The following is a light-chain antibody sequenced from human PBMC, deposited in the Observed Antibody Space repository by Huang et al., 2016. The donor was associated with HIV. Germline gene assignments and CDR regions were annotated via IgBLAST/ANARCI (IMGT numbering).Light chain of an antibody. CDR2: GAS. Sequence: ENVLTQSPGALSLSSGERVTLSCRASQRVTSDYVAWYQQKPGQAPRPLIYGASRRATGISDRFSGSGSGTDFTLIISRLEPEDSAIYYCQQYGSSPQTFGQGTKVEIK. J-gene: IGKJ1*01. CDR1: QRVTSDY. CDR3: QQYGSSPQT. V-gene: IGKV3-20*01.